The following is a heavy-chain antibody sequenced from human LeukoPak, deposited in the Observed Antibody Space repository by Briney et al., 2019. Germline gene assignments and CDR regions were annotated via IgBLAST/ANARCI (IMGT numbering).Heavy chain of an antibody. Sequence: ASVNVSCKASGYTFTGYYMHWVRQAPGQGLDWMGWINPNSGGAKYAQNFQGRVIMTTDTSISTAYMELTSLRSDDTAVYYCARSSPPTYYHLCYYMDVWGKGSTVTVSS. D-gene: IGHD1-26*01. CDR3: ARSSPPTYYHLCYYMDV. J-gene: IGHJ6*03. CDR1: GYTFTGYY. V-gene: IGHV1-2*02. CDR2: INPNSGGA.